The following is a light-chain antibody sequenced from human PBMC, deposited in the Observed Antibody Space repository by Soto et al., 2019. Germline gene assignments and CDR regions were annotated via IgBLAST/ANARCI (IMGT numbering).Light chain of an antibody. CDR3: QQSYGTPLT. Sequence: DMEMTPSPSSLSASVGDRVTITCRASQSISNYLNWYQHKPGKVPKLLIYAASSLQSGVPTRFSGSGSGTDFTLTINSLQPEDFATYCCQQSYGTPLTFGGGTKIEIK. V-gene: IGKV1-39*01. CDR2: AAS. CDR1: QSISNY. J-gene: IGKJ4*01.